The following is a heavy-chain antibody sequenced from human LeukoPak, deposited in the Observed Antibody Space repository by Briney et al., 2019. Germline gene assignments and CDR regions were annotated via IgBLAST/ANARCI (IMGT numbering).Heavy chain of an antibody. D-gene: IGHD3-22*01. V-gene: IGHV3-23*01. Sequence: PGGSLRLSCAASGFTFSDYAMSWVRQAPGKGLEWVSLISAGGGSTFYADSVKGRFTISRDNSRNTLYLQMNSLRAEDTAVYYCAKVHLDSSGYYLYYFDYWGQGTLVTVSS. J-gene: IGHJ4*02. CDR2: ISAGGGST. CDR1: GFTFSDYA. CDR3: AKVHLDSSGYYLYYFDY.